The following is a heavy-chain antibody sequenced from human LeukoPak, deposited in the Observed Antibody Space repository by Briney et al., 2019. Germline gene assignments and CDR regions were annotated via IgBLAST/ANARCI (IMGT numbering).Heavy chain of an antibody. CDR2: INHSGST. CDR1: GGSFSGDY. V-gene: IGHV4-34*01. Sequence: SETLSLTCAVYGGSFSGDYWSWIRQPPGKGLEWIGEINHSGSTNYNPSLKSRVTISVDTSKNQFSLKLSSVTAADTAVYYCARTYSSGWYGGYFDYWGQGTLVTVSS. J-gene: IGHJ4*02. CDR3: ARTYSSGWYGGYFDY. D-gene: IGHD6-19*01.